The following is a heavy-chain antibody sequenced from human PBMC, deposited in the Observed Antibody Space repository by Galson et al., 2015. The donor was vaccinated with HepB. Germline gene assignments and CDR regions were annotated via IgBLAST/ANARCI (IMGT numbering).Heavy chain of an antibody. J-gene: IGHJ4*02. Sequence: SLRLSCAASGFAFSNYGIHWVRQAPGKGLEWVAVIWYDGSKKYYADSVKGRFTISRDISKNTVYLQMNSLRAEDTAVYYCARDPTMVRGVIMSLYFDYWGQGTLVTVSS. V-gene: IGHV3-33*01. CDR2: IWYDGSKK. CDR1: GFAFSNYG. D-gene: IGHD3-10*01. CDR3: ARDPTMVRGVIMSLYFDY.